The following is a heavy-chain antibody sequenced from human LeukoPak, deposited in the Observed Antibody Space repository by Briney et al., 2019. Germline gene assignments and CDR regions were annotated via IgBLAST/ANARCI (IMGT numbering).Heavy chain of an antibody. D-gene: IGHD2-15*01. CDR2: IYTGGST. J-gene: IGHJ4*02. V-gene: IGHV3-66*01. CDR3: ASPVNGYCSGGSCYPGAY. Sequence: GGSLRLSCAASGFTVSSNYMSWVRQAPGKGLEWVSVIYTGGSTYYADSVKGRFTISRDNSKNTPYLQMNSLRAEDTAVYYCASPVNGYCSGGSCYPGAYWGQGTLVTVSS. CDR1: GFTVSSNY.